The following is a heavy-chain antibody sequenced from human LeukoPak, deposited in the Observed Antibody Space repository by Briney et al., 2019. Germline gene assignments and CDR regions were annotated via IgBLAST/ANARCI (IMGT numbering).Heavy chain of an antibody. J-gene: IGHJ6*03. D-gene: IGHD3-10*01. CDR1: GYTFTSYD. CDR3: ARDNTITMVRGVIPYYYMDV. V-gene: IGHV1-8*01. Sequence: ASVKVSCKASGYTFTSYDISWVRQVNGQGLEWMGWMNPNSGNTAYAQKFQGRVTMTRNTSINTAYMELSRLRSDDTAVYYCARDNTITMVRGVIPYYYMDVWGKGTTVTVSS. CDR2: MNPNSGNT.